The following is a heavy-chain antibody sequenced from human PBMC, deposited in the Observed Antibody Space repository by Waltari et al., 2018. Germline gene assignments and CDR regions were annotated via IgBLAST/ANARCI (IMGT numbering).Heavy chain of an antibody. D-gene: IGHD5-12*01. CDR2: IYHSGIT. CDR3: ATRFSRGYSGYDFLGY. V-gene: IGHV4-4*02. CDR1: GGSISRSNC. Sequence: QVQLQESGQGLLKPSGTLSLTCAVSGGSISRSNCLSWLRQPPGKGREWIGEIYHSGITNYNPTLKSRVTISVDKSKTQFSLKLSSVTAADTAVYYCATRFSRGYSGYDFLGYWGQGTLVTVSS. J-gene: IGHJ4*02.